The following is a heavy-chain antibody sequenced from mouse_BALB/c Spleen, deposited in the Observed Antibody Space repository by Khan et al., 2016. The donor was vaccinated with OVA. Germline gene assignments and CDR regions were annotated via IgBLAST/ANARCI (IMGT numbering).Heavy chain of an antibody. D-gene: IGHD2-2*01. V-gene: IGHV5-9-3*01. CDR1: GFTFSTYA. CDR2: ISSGGSYT. CDR3: ARVYFGYHDY. J-gene: IGHJ2*01. Sequence: ELVESGGDLVKPGGSLKLSCAASGFTFSTYAMSWVRQTPEKRLEWVATISSGGSYTYYPDSVKGRFTISRDNAKNTLYLQMSSLRSEDTAIYFCARVYFGYHDYWGQGTTLTVCS.